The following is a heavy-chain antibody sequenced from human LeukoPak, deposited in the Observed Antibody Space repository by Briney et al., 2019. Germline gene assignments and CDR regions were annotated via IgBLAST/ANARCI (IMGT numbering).Heavy chain of an antibody. J-gene: IGHJ4*02. CDR3: ARYYGGNSSLDY. CDR1: GRIFTSYI. CDR2: IIPILGIA. V-gene: IGHV1-69*02. Sequence: GASVKVSCKASGRIFTSYIISWVRQAPGQGLEWMGRIIPILGIANYAQTFQGRVTITADKSPSTAYRDLSSLRSEDTAVYYCARYYGGNSSLDYWGQGTLATVSS. D-gene: IGHD4-23*01.